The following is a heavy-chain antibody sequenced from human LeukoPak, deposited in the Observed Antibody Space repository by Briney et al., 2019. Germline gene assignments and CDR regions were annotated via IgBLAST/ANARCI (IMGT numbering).Heavy chain of an antibody. J-gene: IGHJ4*02. CDR1: GGSISSYY. CDR2: IYYSGST. D-gene: IGHD3-10*01. Sequence: SETLSLTCTVSGGSISSYYWSWIRQPPGKGLEWIGYIYYSGSTNYNPSLKSRVTMSVDTSKNQFSLKLSSVTAADTAVYYCARDGGMSLWFGESFDYWGQGTLVTVSS. CDR3: ARDGGMSLWFGESFDY. V-gene: IGHV4-59*12.